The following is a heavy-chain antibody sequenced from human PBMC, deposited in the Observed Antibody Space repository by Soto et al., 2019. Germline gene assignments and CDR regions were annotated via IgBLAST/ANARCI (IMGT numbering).Heavy chain of an antibody. D-gene: IGHD6-19*01. CDR2: INWNGGST. Sequence: GGSLRLSCAASGFTFDDYGMSWVRQAPGKGLEWVSGINWNGGSTGYADSVKGRFTISRDNAKNSLYLQMNSLRAEDTALYYCATGGYSSGWHTTNQVDYWGQGTLVNVSS. CDR3: ATGGYSSGWHTTNQVDY. V-gene: IGHV3-20*04. J-gene: IGHJ4*02. CDR1: GFTFDDYG.